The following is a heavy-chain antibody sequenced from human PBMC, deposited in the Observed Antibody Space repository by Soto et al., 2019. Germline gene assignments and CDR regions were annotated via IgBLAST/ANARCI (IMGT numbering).Heavy chain of an antibody. J-gene: IGHJ5*02. Sequence: LSLTCAVYGGSFSGYYWSWIRQPPGKGLEWVGEINHSGSTNYNPSLKSRVTISVDTSKNQFSLKLSSVTAADTAVYYCARGRLYAKWFDPWGQGTLVTVSS. CDR3: ARGRLYAKWFDP. CDR1: GGSFSGYY. CDR2: INHSGST. V-gene: IGHV4-34*01. D-gene: IGHD2-8*01.